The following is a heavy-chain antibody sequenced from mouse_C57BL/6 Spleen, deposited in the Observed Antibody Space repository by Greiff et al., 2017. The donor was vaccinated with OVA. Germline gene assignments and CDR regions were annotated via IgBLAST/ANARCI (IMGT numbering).Heavy chain of an antibody. CDR1: GYTFTDYY. CDR3: ARLPIYYDYDDVAY. D-gene: IGHD2-4*01. J-gene: IGHJ3*01. CDR2: IYPGSGNT. V-gene: IGHV1-76*01. Sequence: QVQLKESGAELVRPGASVKLSCKASGYTFTDYYINWVKQRPGQGLEWIARIYPGSGNTYYNEKFKGKATLTAEKSSSTAYMQLSSLTSEDSAVYFCARLPIYYDYDDVAYWGQGTLVTVSA.